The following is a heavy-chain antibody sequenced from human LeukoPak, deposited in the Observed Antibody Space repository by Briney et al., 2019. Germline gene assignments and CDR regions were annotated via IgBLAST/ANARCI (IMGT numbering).Heavy chain of an antibody. Sequence: SETLSLTCTVSGASISGYYWNWIRQPPGKGLEWIGFIYYSGSTKYNPSLQSRVTISVDTSKNQFSLKLSSVTAADTALYYCARDLYGGYIDYWGQGTLVTVSS. CDR1: GASISGYY. J-gene: IGHJ4*02. V-gene: IGHV4-59*01. CDR3: ARDLYGGYIDY. CDR2: IYYSGST. D-gene: IGHD4/OR15-4a*01.